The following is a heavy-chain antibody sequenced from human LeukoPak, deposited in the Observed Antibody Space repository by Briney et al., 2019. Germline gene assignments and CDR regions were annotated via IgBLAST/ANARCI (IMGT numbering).Heavy chain of an antibody. J-gene: IGHJ1*01. CDR3: AREYCSGGSCLYFQH. Sequence: GGSLRLSCAASGFTFSSYEMNWVRQAPGKGLVWVSRINSDGSSTSYADSVKGRFTISRDNAKNTLYLQMNSLRAGDTAVYYCAREYCSGGSCLYFQHWGQGTLVTVSS. CDR1: GFTFSSYE. V-gene: IGHV3-74*01. D-gene: IGHD2-15*01. CDR2: INSDGSST.